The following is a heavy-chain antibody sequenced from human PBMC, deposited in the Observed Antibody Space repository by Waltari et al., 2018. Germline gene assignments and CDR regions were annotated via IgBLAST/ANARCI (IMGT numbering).Heavy chain of an antibody. J-gene: IGHJ1*01. CDR3: ATLSTA. V-gene: IGHV1-2*02. CDR1: GYTFTDSY. Sequence: QVQLVQSGAEVKPPGASVRLSCKTSGYTFTDSYLHWVRQVPGQGLEWLAWINPTTGDTYYAQRYRGRVTVTMDTSISSVFMEMQRLTSDDTAVYYCATLSTAWGQGTLVTVSS. CDR2: INPTTGDT.